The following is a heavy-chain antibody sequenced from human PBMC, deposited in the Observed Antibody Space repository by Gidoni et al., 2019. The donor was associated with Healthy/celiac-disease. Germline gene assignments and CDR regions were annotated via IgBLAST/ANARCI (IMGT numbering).Heavy chain of an antibody. D-gene: IGHD1-7*01. CDR2: INPNSGGK. V-gene: IGHV1-2*06. CDR1: GYTLPGYY. J-gene: IGHJ6*02. CDR3: ARVLNWNYLLGLPGPSTPLPYGMDV. Sequence: QVQLVQSGAEVKKPGASVKVSCKASGYTLPGYYMHWVRQAPGQGLAWMGRINPNSGGKNYAQKFQGRVTMTRDTSISTAYMELSRLRSDDTAVYYCARVLNWNYLLGLPGPSTPLPYGMDVWGQGTTVTVSS.